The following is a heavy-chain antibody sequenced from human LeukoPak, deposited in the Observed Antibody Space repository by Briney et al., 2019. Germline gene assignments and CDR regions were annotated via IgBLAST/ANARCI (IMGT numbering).Heavy chain of an antibody. J-gene: IGHJ4*02. Sequence: ASVKVSCKASEGTFGAYSIDWVRQAPGQGLDWVGGINPIFNILYYAQNFQGRVTITADESTYTAFLELDSLKHDDTAVYYCAAGRRLGELFFDYWGPGTLVTVSS. D-gene: IGHD3-10*01. CDR2: INPIFNIL. CDR1: EGTFGAYS. V-gene: IGHV1-69*13. CDR3: AAGRRLGELFFDY.